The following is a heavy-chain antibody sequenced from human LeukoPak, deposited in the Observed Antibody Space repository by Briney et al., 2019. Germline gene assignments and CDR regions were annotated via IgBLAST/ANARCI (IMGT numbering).Heavy chain of an antibody. V-gene: IGHV4-4*07. Sequence: SETLSLTCTLSGDSISSYYWTWIRQPAGKGLEWIGRILSDGSTNYNPSLKSRVTMSLDTSKNQFSLKLSSVTAADTAFYYCARARFYYDTSGYDNWFGPWGQGTLVTVSS. D-gene: IGHD3-22*01. J-gene: IGHJ5*02. CDR2: ILSDGST. CDR3: ARARFYYDTSGYDNWFGP. CDR1: GDSISSYY.